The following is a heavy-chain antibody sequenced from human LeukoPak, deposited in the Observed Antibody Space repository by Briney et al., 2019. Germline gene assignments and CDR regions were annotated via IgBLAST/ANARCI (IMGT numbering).Heavy chain of an antibody. Sequence: ASVKVSCKASGGTFSSYAISRVRQALGQGLEWMGGIIPIFGTANYAQKFQGRVTITADESTSTAYMELSSLRSEDTAVYYCARSGGDTAPLDYWGQGTLVTVSS. CDR2: IIPIFGTA. J-gene: IGHJ4*02. CDR1: GGTFSSYA. D-gene: IGHD5-18*01. CDR3: ARSGGDTAPLDY. V-gene: IGHV1-69*13.